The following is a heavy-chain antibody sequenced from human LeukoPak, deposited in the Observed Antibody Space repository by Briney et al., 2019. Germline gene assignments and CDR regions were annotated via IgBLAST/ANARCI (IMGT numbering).Heavy chain of an antibody. CDR3: ARGDNSAFDI. CDR1: GFTFRSYR. D-gene: IGHD3-22*01. V-gene: IGHV3-7*04. CDR2: IKQGESGR. J-gene: IGHJ3*02. Sequence: GGSLRLSCAASGFTFRSYRMNWVRQAPGKGLEWVASIKQGESGRYYVDSVNGRFTISRDNAKNSLYLQMNSLRAEDTAVYYCARGDNSAFDIWGQGTMVTVSS.